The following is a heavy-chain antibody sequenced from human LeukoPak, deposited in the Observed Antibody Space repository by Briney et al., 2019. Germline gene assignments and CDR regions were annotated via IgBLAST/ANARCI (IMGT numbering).Heavy chain of an antibody. D-gene: IGHD3-3*01. CDR1: GFTFRSYE. CDR3: ARDRDNYDFWSGLTSYYFDY. V-gene: IGHV3-48*03. Sequence: PGGSLRLSCAASGFTFRSYEMNWVRQASGKGLEWVSYISGSGNTINYADSVKGRFTISRDNDKNSLYLQMKNLRPEDTAVYYCARDRDNYDFWSGLTSYYFDYWGQGTLVTVSS. CDR2: ISGSGNTI. J-gene: IGHJ4*02.